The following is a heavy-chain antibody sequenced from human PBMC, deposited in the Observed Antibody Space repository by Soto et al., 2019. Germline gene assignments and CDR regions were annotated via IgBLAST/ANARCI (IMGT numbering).Heavy chain of an antibody. V-gene: IGHV3-23*01. Sequence: EVQLLESGGGLVQIGGSLRLSCAASGFTFKTYDMNWVRQAQGKGLEWVSTIRGSGVNTFYADSVKGRFTISRDNSKNMLYLQMNRLRVEDTALYYCAKAGDVVVTYFDSWGKGSLVPVSS. CDR2: IRGSGVNT. CDR3: AKAGDVVVTYFDS. D-gene: IGHD2-21*01. J-gene: IGHJ5*01. CDR1: GFTFKTYD.